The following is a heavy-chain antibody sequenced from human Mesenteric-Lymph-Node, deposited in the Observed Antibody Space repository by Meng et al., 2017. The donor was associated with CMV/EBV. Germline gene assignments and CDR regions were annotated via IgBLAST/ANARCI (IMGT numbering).Heavy chain of an antibody. CDR3: AGFRGGKPFDY. V-gene: IGHV4-59*01. CDR2: IYYSENI. CDR1: GGSISSYY. J-gene: IGHJ4*02. D-gene: IGHD2-15*01. Sequence: SETLSLTCTVSGGSISSYYWSWIRQPPGKGLEWIGYIYYSENINYNPSLKSRVTISVDTSKNQFSLKLSSVTAADTAVYYCAGFRGGKPFDYWGQGTLVTVSS.